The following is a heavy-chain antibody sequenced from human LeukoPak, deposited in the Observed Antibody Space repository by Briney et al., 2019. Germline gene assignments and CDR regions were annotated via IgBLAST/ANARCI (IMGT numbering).Heavy chain of an antibody. V-gene: IGHV3-74*01. CDR3: ARDPPMEYGDYGDAFDI. CDR2: INSDGSIT. J-gene: IGHJ3*02. Sequence: TGGSLRLSCAASGFTFSSYWMHWVRQAPGKGLVWVSPINSDGSITRYADSVKGRFTISRDNSKNTLYLQMNSLRAEDTAVYYCARDPPMEYGDYGDAFDIWGQGTMVTVSS. CDR1: GFTFSSYW. D-gene: IGHD4-17*01.